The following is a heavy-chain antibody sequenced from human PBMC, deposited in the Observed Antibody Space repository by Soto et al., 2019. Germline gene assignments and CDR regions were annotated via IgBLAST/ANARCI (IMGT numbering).Heavy chain of an antibody. D-gene: IGHD3-22*01. J-gene: IGHJ3*02. V-gene: IGHV1-18*01. CDR3: ARDKSTMIVVVPDAFDI. CDR2: ISAYNGNT. CDR1: GYTFTSYG. Sequence: QVQLVQSGAEVKKPGASVNVSCKASGYTFTSYGISWVRQAPGQGLEWMGWISAYNGNTNYAQKLQGRVTMTTDTSTSTAYMELRSLRSDDTAVYYCARDKSTMIVVVPDAFDIWGQGTMVTVSS.